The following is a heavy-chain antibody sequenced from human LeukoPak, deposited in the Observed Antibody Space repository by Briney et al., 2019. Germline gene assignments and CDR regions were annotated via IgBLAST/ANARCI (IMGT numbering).Heavy chain of an antibody. J-gene: IGHJ4*02. V-gene: IGHV3-21*01. CDR3: ARMTTVTHY. D-gene: IGHD4-17*01. Sequence: GGSLRLSCAASGFTFSGYFMNWVRQAPGEGLEWVSSISGGSGYIYYADPVKGRFTSSRDNAKNSLYLQMNSLRAEDTAVYYCARMTTVTHYWGQGTLVTVSS. CDR1: GFTFSGYF. CDR2: ISGGSGYI.